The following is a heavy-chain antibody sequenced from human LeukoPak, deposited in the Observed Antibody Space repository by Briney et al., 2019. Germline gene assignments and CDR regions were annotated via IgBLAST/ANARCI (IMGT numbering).Heavy chain of an antibody. Sequence: PGRSLRLSCAASGFTFSSYGMHWVRQAPGKGLEWVAVISYDGSNKYYADSVKGRFTLSRDNSKNTLYLQMNSLRAEDTAVYYCAKEVRPYSSSLPGDYWGQGTLVTVSS. CDR3: AKEVRPYSSSLPGDY. V-gene: IGHV3-30*18. CDR2: ISYDGSNK. CDR1: GFTFSSYG. D-gene: IGHD6-6*01. J-gene: IGHJ4*02.